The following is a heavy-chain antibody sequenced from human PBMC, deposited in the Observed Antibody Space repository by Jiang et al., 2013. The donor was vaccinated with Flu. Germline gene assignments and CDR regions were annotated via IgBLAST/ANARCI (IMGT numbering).Heavy chain of an antibody. Sequence: LKISCKGSGYSFTSYWIGWVRQMPGKGLEWMGIIYPGDSDTRYSPSFQGQVTISADKSISTAYLQWSSLKASDTAMYYCASKNYYYDSSGDAFDIWGQGTMVTVSS. CDR1: GYSFTSYW. CDR2: IYPGDSDT. CDR3: ASKNYYYDSSGDAFDI. J-gene: IGHJ3*02. D-gene: IGHD3-22*01. V-gene: IGHV5-51*01.